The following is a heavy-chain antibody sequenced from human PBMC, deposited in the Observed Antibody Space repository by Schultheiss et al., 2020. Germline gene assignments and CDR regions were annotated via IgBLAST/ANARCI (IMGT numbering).Heavy chain of an antibody. CDR2: IYYSGST. CDR3: AREYSSNYFWYFDL. V-gene: IGHV4-39*07. D-gene: IGHD6-13*01. CDR1: GGSISSSSYY. Sequence: SETLSLTCTVSGGSISSSSYYWGWIRQPPGKGLEWIGSIYYSGSTYYNPSLKSLVTISVDTSKNQFSLKLSSVTAADTAVYYCAREYSSNYFWYFDLWGRGSLVTVSS. J-gene: IGHJ2*01.